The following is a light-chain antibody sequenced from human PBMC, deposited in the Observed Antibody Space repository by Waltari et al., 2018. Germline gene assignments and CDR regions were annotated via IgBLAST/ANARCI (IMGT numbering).Light chain of an antibody. CDR2: DTS. J-gene: IGLJ3*02. CDR1: TGDVTSGHY. Sequence: QAVVTQEPSLTVSPGGTVTLTCGSSTGDVTSGHYPYWLQQKPGQAPRTLIYDTSNKHSWPPARFSGSLLWCKAALTLSGAQPEDEAEYHCLLSYSDGWVFGGGTKLTVL. CDR3: LLSYSDGWV. V-gene: IGLV7-46*01.